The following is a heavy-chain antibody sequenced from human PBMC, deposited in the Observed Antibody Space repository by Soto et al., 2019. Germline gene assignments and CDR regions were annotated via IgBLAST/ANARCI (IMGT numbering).Heavy chain of an antibody. CDR2: IYYRWST. CDR3: ARASPVVTDV. Sequence: QVQLQESGPGLVKPSQTLSLTCTVSGGSISSGDYYWSWIRQPPGKGLEWIGYIYYRWSTYYNPSLKGLVTISVDTSKNLSSLKLSSVTAADTAVYYCARASPVVTDVWGQGTTVTVSS. V-gene: IGHV4-30-4*01. D-gene: IGHD5-18*01. CDR1: GGSISSGDYY. J-gene: IGHJ6*02.